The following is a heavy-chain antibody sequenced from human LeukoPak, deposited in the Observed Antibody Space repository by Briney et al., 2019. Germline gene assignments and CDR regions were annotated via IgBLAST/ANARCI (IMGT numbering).Heavy chain of an antibody. J-gene: IGHJ4*02. Sequence: GGSLRLSCTASGFPFSNFGMHWVRQAPDEGLEWVAVISYDGSNKYYADSVKGRFTISRDNSKNTLYLQMNSLRVEDTAVYYCARVTSYYYNTSGDYYFDYWGQGTLVTVSS. D-gene: IGHD3-22*01. CDR2: ISYDGSNK. CDR1: GFPFSNFG. CDR3: ARVTSYYYNTSGDYYFDY. V-gene: IGHV3-30*03.